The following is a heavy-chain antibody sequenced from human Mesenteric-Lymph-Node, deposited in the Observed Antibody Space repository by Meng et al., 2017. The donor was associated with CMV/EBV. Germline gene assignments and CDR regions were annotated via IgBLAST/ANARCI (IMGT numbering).Heavy chain of an antibody. CDR3: AGGGDFWNSPIYY. J-gene: IGHJ4*02. CDR2: ISHAGTDK. V-gene: IGHV3-30-3*01. D-gene: IGHD3-3*01. CDR1: GFTFGASA. Sequence: GGSLRLSCVASGFTFGASAIHWVRQTPGKGLEWVAVISHAGTDKYYAGSVRGRFTISRDDSRNTLFLQMNSLRAEDTALYYCAGGGDFWNSPIYYWGQGALVTVSS.